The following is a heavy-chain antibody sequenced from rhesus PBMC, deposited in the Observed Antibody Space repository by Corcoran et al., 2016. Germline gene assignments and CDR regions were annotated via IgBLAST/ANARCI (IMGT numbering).Heavy chain of an antibody. CDR1: GGSISDYYL. J-gene: IGHJ2*01. V-gene: IGHV4S9*01. Sequence: QVQLQESGPGVVKPSATLSLTCAVSGGSISDYYLWTWIRQPPGKGLEWIGHIGGFGSGSTNYNPSLKNRVTISKDTSKNQFSLKLSSVTAADTAVYYCVRDRRYSGYSLTDYWYFDIWGPGTPITISS. D-gene: IGHD5-24*01. CDR2: IGGFGSGST. CDR3: VRDRRYSGYSLTDYWYFDI.